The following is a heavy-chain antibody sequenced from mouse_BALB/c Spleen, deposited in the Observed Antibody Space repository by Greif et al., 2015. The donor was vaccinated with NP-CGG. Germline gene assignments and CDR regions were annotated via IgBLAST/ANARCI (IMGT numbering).Heavy chain of an antibody. D-gene: IGHD1-1*01. CDR2: INPGSGGT. V-gene: IGHV1-54*01. CDR3: ARYYYGRHAMDY. J-gene: IGHJ4*01. CDR1: GYAFTNYL. Sequence: QVQLQQSGAELVRPGTSVKVSCKASGYAFTNYLIEWVKQRPGQGLEWIGVINPGSGGTNYNEKFKGKATLTADKSSSTAYMQLSSLTSDDSAVYFCARYYYGRHAMDYWGQGTSVTVSS.